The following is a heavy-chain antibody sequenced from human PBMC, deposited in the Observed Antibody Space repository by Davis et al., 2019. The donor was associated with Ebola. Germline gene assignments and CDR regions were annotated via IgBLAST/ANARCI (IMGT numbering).Heavy chain of an antibody. CDR2: ISGSGGST. J-gene: IGHJ2*01. V-gene: IGHV3-23*01. CDR1: GFTFSSYA. D-gene: IGHD3-22*01. CDR3: AKEYYYDSSGYGYFDL. Sequence: PGGSLRLSCAASGFTFSSYAMSWVRQAPGQGLEWVSAISGSGGSTYYADSEKGRFTISRDNSKNTLYLQMNSLRAEDTAVYYCAKEYYYDSSGYGYFDLWGRGTLVTVSS.